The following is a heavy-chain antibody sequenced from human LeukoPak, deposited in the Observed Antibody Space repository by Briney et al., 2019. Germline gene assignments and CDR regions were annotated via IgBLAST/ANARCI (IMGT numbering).Heavy chain of an antibody. D-gene: IGHD3-22*01. Sequence: SETLSLTCTVSGYSISSGYYWGWIRQPPGKGLEWIGSIYHSGSTYYDPSLKSRVTISVDTSKNQFSLKLSSVTAADTAVYYCARVEYYYDSNDAFDIWGQGTMVTVSS. CDR2: IYHSGST. V-gene: IGHV4-38-2*02. CDR3: ARVEYYYDSNDAFDI. CDR1: GYSISSGYY. J-gene: IGHJ3*02.